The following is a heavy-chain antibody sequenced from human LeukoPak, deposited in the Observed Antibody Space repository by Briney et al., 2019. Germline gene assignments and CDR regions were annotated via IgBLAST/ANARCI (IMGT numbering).Heavy chain of an antibody. V-gene: IGHV3-30*04. D-gene: IGHD3-9*01. CDR3: AKAESPDILSGYYRSYFDH. CDR1: GFTFSSSA. CDR2: ISYGGTTK. Sequence: GRSLRRSCAASGFTFSSSAMHWVRQAPGKGLEWVAVISYGGTTKIYAESVKGRFTISRDNSKDTLYLQMNSLTTEDTAVYYCAKAESPDILSGYYRSYFDHWGQGTLVTVSS. J-gene: IGHJ4*02.